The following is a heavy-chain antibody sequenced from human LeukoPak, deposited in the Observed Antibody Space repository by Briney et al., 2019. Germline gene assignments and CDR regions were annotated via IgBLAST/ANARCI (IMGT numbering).Heavy chain of an antibody. J-gene: IGHJ4*02. D-gene: IGHD4-17*01. CDR3: AKDLAYTPYGYYFDS. CDR2: IGAGGTFT. CDR1: GFTFSSYA. V-gene: IGHV3-23*01. Sequence: GGSLRLSCTASGFTFSSYAMNWVRQAPGKGLEWVSGIGAGGTFTYYADSVKGRFTICRDNSRNTLYLQMNSLRADDTAVYYCAKDLAYTPYGYYFDSGGRGPLVTVSS.